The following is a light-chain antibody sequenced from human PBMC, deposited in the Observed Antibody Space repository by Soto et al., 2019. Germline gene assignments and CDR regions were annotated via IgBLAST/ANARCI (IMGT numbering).Light chain of an antibody. CDR3: QHSYSPPYT. Sequence: DIQMTQSPSSLSASVGDRVTITCRTSQSIINFLNWYQQRPGKAPKALIYAASSLHTGVPSRFSGRGSGTEFTLTISTLQPEDFATYFCQHSYSPPYTFGQGTKLEIK. J-gene: IGKJ2*01. CDR2: AAS. V-gene: IGKV1-39*01. CDR1: QSIINF.